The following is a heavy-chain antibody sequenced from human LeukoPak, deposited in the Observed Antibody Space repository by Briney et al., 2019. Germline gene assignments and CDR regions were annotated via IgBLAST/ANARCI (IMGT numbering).Heavy chain of an antibody. Sequence: GGSLRLSCAASGFTVSNNFMYWVRQAPGKGLEWVGRIKSKTDGGTTDYAAPVKGRFTISRDDSKNTLYLQMNSLKTEDTAVYYCTTYSLGALFDYWGQGTLVTVSS. V-gene: IGHV3-15*01. CDR3: TTYSLGALFDY. CDR1: GFTVSNNF. J-gene: IGHJ4*02. CDR2: IKSKTDGGTT. D-gene: IGHD1-26*01.